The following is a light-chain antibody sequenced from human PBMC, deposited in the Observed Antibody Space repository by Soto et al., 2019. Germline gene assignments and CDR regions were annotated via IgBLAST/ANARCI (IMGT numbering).Light chain of an antibody. CDR2: WAS. V-gene: IGKV4-1*01. CDR3: QQYYSTPAWT. CDR1: QSVLYSSNNKNY. Sequence: DIVMTQSPDSLAVSLGERATINCKSSQSVLYSSNNKNYLAWYQQKPGQPPKLLIYWASTRESGVPDRFSGSGCGTDFTLTISSLQAEDVAGYYCQQYYSTPAWTFGQGTKVEIK. J-gene: IGKJ1*01.